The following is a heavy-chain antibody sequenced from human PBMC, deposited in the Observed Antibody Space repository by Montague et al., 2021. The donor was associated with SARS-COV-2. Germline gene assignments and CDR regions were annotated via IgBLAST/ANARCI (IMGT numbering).Heavy chain of an antibody. J-gene: IGHJ5*02. CDR2: IYHSGST. Sequence: SETLSLTCTVSGYSISSGYYWGWIRQPPVKGLEWIGSIYHSGSTXXNPXXXSRVTISVDTSKNQFSLKLSSVTAADTAVYYCARDCYDYGSGSYQRWFDPWGQGTLVTVSS. V-gene: IGHV4-38-2*02. CDR1: GYSISSGYY. CDR3: ARDCYDYGSGSYQRWFDP. D-gene: IGHD3-10*01.